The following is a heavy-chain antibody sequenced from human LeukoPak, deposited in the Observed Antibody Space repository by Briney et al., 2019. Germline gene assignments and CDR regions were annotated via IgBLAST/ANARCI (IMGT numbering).Heavy chain of an antibody. J-gene: IGHJ1*01. Sequence: ASVTVSCTASGGTFSNYAINWVRQAPGQGLEWMGGITPLFGTAKYAQKFQGRVTIIADESTSTAYMELSSLRSEDTAVYYCARDSSEIRSLMVHWGQGTLVTVSS. CDR3: ARDSSEIRSLMVH. V-gene: IGHV1-69*13. CDR1: GGTFSNYA. D-gene: IGHD2-8*01. CDR2: ITPLFGTA.